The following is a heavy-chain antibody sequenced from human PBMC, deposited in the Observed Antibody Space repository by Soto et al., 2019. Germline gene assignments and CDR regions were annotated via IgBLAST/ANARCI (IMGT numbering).Heavy chain of an antibody. CDR3: ARPSIVATLYYYYGMDA. D-gene: IGHD5-12*01. CDR2: IIPIFGTA. J-gene: IGHJ6*02. Sequence: QVQLVQSGAEVKKPGSSVKVSCKASGGTFSSYAISWVRQAPGQGLEWIGGIIPIFGTANYAQKFQGRVTIAGYESTSTAYMQLSTLRFEDRSVYDCARPSIVATLYYYYGMDAWGQGTTVTVSS. CDR1: GGTFSSYA. V-gene: IGHV1-69*01.